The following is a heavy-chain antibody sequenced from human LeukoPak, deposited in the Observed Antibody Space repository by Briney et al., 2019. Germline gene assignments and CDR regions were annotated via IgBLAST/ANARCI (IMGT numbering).Heavy chain of an antibody. V-gene: IGHV3-23*01. CDR2: ISDSGDST. D-gene: IGHD3-22*01. CDR3: AKGAHSSGYCASDY. Sequence: PGGSLRLPCAASGFTFSNYAMNWVRQAPGKGLEWVSVISDSGDSTFYADSVKGRFTISRDNSKNTLYLQMNSLRAEDTAVYYCAKGAHSSGYCASDYWGQGTLVTVSS. J-gene: IGHJ4*02. CDR1: GFTFSNYA.